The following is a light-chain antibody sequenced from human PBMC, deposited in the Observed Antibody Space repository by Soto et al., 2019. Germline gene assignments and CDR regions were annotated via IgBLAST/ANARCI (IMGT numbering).Light chain of an antibody. CDR1: QSVSSN. Sequence: EIVMTQSPATLSVSPGERATLSCRASQSVSSNLAWYQQKPGQAPRLLIYGASTRATGIPARFSGSGSGTEFTLTISSLQSEDFAVYYCQQYNNCPPYTFGQGPKLEIK. J-gene: IGKJ2*01. V-gene: IGKV3-15*01. CDR3: QQYNNCPPYT. CDR2: GAS.